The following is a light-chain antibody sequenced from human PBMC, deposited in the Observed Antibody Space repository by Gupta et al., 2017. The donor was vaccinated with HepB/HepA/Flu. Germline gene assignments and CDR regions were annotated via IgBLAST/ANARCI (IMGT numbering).Light chain of an antibody. CDR2: RAS. Sequence: DIQITQSPSTLSASVGDRVTITCRGSQSISDWLAWYQQKPGKDPNLLIYRASTIESGVTSRFSGSGSGTEFTLTISSLQPDDFATYYCQEVSGSSWTFGQGTKVEIK. V-gene: IGKV1-5*03. CDR1: QSISDW. J-gene: IGKJ1*01. CDR3: QEVSGSSWT.